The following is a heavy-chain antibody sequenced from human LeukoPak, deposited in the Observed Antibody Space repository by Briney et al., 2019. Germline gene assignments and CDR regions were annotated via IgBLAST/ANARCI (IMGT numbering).Heavy chain of an antibody. CDR3: ARASTTVPNLLDY. J-gene: IGHJ4*02. Sequence: PGGSLRLSCAASGFTFSSYWMHWVRQTPGKGLVWVSRIKGDGSDTLYADSVKGRFTISGDNSKNTLYLQTSSLGVDDTAVYYCARASTTVPNLLDYWGQGALVSVSS. CDR2: IKGDGSDT. V-gene: IGHV3-74*01. D-gene: IGHD4-17*01. CDR1: GFTFSSYW.